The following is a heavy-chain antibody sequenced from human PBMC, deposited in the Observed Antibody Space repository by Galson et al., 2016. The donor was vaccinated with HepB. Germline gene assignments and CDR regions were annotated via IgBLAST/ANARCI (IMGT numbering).Heavy chain of an antibody. J-gene: IGHJ4*02. CDR1: GDSIRNVGRH. D-gene: IGHD6-25*01. Sequence: TLSLTCTVSGDSIRNVGRHWGWFRQSPGKGLEYLGSLHSSGPSYYNPSLTSRITVSADTSRNQFFLSLTSVTAADTAIYYCVRLGTAAAVANRRGSIYWSQGTRVSVSS. CDR2: LHSSGPS. CDR3: VRLGTAAAVANRRGSIY. V-gene: IGHV4-39*01.